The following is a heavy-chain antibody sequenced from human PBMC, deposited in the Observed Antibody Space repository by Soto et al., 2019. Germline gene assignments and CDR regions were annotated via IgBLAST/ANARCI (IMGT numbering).Heavy chain of an antibody. Sequence: PGGSLRLSCAASGFTFSSYAMSWVRQAPGKGLEWVSAISGSGGSTYYADSVKGRFTISRDNSKNTLYLQMNSLRAEDTAVYYCAKVNGFTMVRGVSYYFDYWGQGTLVTVSS. V-gene: IGHV3-23*01. CDR3: AKVNGFTMVRGVSYYFDY. CDR1: GFTFSSYA. CDR2: ISGSGGST. J-gene: IGHJ4*02. D-gene: IGHD3-10*01.